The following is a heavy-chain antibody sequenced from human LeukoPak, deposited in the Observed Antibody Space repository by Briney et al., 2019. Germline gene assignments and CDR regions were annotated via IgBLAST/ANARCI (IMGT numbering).Heavy chain of an antibody. D-gene: IGHD3-9*01. J-gene: IGHJ4*02. CDR1: GFTFSSYW. V-gene: IGHV3-30*02. Sequence: GGSLRLSCAASGFTFSSYWMHWVRQAPGKGLVWVAFIRYDGSNKYYADSVKGRFTISRDNSKNTLYLQMNSLRAEDTAVYYCAKARRYFDWLIFDYWGQGTLVTVSS. CDR2: IRYDGSNK. CDR3: AKARRYFDWLIFDY.